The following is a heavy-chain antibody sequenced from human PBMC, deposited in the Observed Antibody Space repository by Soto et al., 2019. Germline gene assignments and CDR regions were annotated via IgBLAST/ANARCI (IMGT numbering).Heavy chain of an antibody. D-gene: IGHD2-21*02. J-gene: IGHJ4*02. V-gene: IGHV3-49*03. CDR1: GFTFGDYA. CDR3: TRDSGCGGDCYENYFDY. Sequence: PGGSLRLSCTTSGFTFGDYAMSWFRQAPGKGLEWVGFIKSRAYGGTTGYAASVEGRFTFSRDDSKGIAYLQMNSLKTEDTAVYYCTRDSGCGGDCYENYFDYWGQGTLATVAS. CDR2: IKSRAYGGTT.